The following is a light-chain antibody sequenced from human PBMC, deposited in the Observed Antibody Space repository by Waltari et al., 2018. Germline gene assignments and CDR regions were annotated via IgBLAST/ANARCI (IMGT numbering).Light chain of an antibody. Sequence: QSALTQPASVSGSPGQSLTISCSGTSSDVGGYNYFSWYQQPPGKAPKLMIYDVSKRPSWVSNRFSGSKSGNTASLTVSGLQAEDESDYYCSSYTSSSSVVFGGGTKLTVL. CDR3: SSYTSSSSVV. J-gene: IGLJ2*01. CDR1: SSDVGGYNY. V-gene: IGLV2-14*01. CDR2: DVS.